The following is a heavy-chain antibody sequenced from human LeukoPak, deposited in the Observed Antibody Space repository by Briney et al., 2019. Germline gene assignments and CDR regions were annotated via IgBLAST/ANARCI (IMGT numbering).Heavy chain of an antibody. CDR2: IYYSGST. Sequence: SETLSLTCTVSGGSISSGGYYWSWIRQPPGKGLEWIGYIYYSGSTNYNPSLKSRVTISVDTSKNQFSLKLSSVTAADTAVYYCARVDVRGSGSYYNVGSGMDVWGQGTTVTVSS. D-gene: IGHD3-10*01. CDR1: GGSISSGGYY. CDR3: ARVDVRGSGSYYNVGSGMDV. J-gene: IGHJ6*02. V-gene: IGHV4-61*08.